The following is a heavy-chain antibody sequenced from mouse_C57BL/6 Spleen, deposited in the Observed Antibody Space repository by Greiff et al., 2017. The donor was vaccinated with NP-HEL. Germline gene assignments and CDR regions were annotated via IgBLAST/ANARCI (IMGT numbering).Heavy chain of an antibody. CDR1: GYTFTDYE. J-gene: IGHJ2*01. CDR2: IDPETGGT. Sequence: QVQLKESGAELVRPGASVTLSCKASGYTFTDYEMHWVKQTPVHGLEWIGAIDPETGGTAYNQKFKGKAILTADKSSSTAYMELRRLTSEDSAVYYCTRADFTGREDFDYWGQGTTLTVSS. V-gene: IGHV1-15*01. D-gene: IGHD1-1*01. CDR3: TRADFTGREDFDY.